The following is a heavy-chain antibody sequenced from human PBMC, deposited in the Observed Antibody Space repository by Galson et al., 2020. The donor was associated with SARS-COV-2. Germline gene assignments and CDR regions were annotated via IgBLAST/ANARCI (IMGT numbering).Heavy chain of an antibody. CDR3: ARGGGTYDSRTGYYYRMVGDY. J-gene: IGHJ4*02. D-gene: IGHD3-3*01. CDR2: IKEDGSEK. CDR1: GFTFSDFW. V-gene: IGHV3-7*01. Sequence: GGSLRLSCAASGFTFSDFWMSWVRQAPGKGLEWVANIKEDGSEKNYVDSVKGRFTISRDNARNSLYLQMNSLRVEDTAVYYCARGGGTYDSRTGYYYRMVGDYWGQGTLVTVSS.